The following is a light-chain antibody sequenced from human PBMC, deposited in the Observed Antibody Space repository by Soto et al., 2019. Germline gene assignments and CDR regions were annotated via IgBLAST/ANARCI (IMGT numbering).Light chain of an antibody. CDR3: QHYKMYSPWT. Sequence: DIQLTQSPSSLSASVGDKVTITCRASQSIRSYLNWVQQKPGKAPKLLIYDVSSLQSGVPSRFSGSGSGTEFTLTISSLQPDDFATYYCQHYKMYSPWTFGQGTKVDIK. J-gene: IGKJ1*01. V-gene: IGKV1-16*01. CDR2: DVS. CDR1: QSIRSY.